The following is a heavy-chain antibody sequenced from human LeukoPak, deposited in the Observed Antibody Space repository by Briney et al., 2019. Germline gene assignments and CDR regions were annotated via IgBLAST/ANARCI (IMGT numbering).Heavy chain of an antibody. D-gene: IGHD6-13*01. CDR1: GFTFSGSA. V-gene: IGHV3-73*01. J-gene: IGHJ4*02. Sequence: GSLKLSCAASGFTFSGSAMHRVRQASGKGLEWVGRIRSKANSYATAYAASVKGRFTISRDDSNNTAYLQMNRLKTEDTAVYYWTSRGPIAAAPDYWGQGTLVTVSS. CDR2: IRSKANSYAT. CDR3: TSRGPIAAAPDY.